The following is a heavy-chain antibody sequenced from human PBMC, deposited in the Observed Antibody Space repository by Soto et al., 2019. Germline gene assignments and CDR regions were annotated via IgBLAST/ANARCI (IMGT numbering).Heavy chain of an antibody. CDR2: ISAYNGNT. Sequence: ASVKVSCKASCYTFTYYGISWVRQAPGQGLEWIGWISAYNGNTNNAQKLQDRVTMTTDSSTSTAYMELRSLRSDDTAVYYCARVGDIVVVGPWFDPWGQGTLVTVSS. V-gene: IGHV1-18*04. CDR1: CYTFTYYG. J-gene: IGHJ5*02. D-gene: IGHD2-2*01. CDR3: ARVGDIVVVGPWFDP.